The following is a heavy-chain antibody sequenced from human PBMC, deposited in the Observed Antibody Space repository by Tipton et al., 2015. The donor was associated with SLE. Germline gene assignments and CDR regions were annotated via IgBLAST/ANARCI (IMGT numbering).Heavy chain of an antibody. J-gene: IGHJ4*02. CDR3: ARGSMPHISGWYPFDS. Sequence: SLRLSCAASGFTFSSYEMNWVRQAPGKGLEWVSYISDSGSTIYYADSVKGRFTVSRDNAKSSLYLEMNSLRVEDTGLYYCARGSMPHISGWYPFDSWGQGTLVTVSP. CDR1: GFTFSSYE. V-gene: IGHV3-48*03. D-gene: IGHD6-19*01. CDR2: ISDSGSTI.